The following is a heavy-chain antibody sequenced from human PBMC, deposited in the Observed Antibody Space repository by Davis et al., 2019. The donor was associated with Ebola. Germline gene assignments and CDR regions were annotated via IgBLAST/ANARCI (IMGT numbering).Heavy chain of an antibody. CDR3: ARVDFVYGDYIDH. CDR2: TFYSGNT. D-gene: IGHD4-17*01. J-gene: IGHJ4*02. CDR1: PYSVTSGTYY. V-gene: IGHV4-61*01. Sequence: MPGGSLRLSCTVPPYSVTSGTYYWSWIRQPPGKGLEWLGNTFYSGNTNYNPSLKSRLTISLDTSKDLFSLTLSSVTAADTAMYYCARVDFVYGDYIDHWGQGTFVTVSS.